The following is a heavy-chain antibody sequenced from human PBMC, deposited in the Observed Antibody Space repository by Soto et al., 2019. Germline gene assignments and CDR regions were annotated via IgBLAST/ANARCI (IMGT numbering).Heavy chain of an antibody. Sequence: WGSLRLSCAASGFTFSSYGMHWVRQAPGKGLEWVAVISYDGSNKYYADSVKGRFTISRDNSKNTLYLQMNSLRAEDTAVYYCSSSSGYYYYGMDVWGQGTTVTVS. D-gene: IGHD6-6*01. CDR1: GFTFSSYG. J-gene: IGHJ6*02. CDR3: SSSSGYYYYGMDV. CDR2: ISYDGSNK. V-gene: IGHV3-30*03.